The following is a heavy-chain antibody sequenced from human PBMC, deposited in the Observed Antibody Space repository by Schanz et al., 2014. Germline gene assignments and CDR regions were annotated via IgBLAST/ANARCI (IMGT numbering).Heavy chain of an antibody. CDR3: ARGYGDSPTDF. J-gene: IGHJ4*02. Sequence: QVHLVQSGAEVKKPGASVRVSCKVSGYAFTTYGISWVRQAPGQGLEWMGRIIPILGTANYAQKFQGRVTITADRSTSTAYMELSSLRSEDTAVYYCARGYGDSPTDFWGQGTLVTGSS. V-gene: IGHV1-69*09. CDR1: GYAFTTYG. D-gene: IGHD4-17*01. CDR2: IIPILGTA.